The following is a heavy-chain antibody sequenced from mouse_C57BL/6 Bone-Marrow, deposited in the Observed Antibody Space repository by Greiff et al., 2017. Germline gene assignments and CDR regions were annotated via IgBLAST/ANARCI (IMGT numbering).Heavy chain of an antibody. Sequence: QVQLQQSVAELVRPGASVTLSCTASGFNIKNTYMHWVKQRPGQGLEWIGYINPSSGYTKYNQKFKDKATLTADKSSSTAYMQLSSLTYEDSAVYYCAGIYYDYDGAYWGQGTLVTVSA. J-gene: IGHJ3*01. CDR2: INPSSGYT. D-gene: IGHD2-4*01. CDR3: AGIYYDYDGAY. CDR1: GFNIKNTY. V-gene: IGHV1-7*01.